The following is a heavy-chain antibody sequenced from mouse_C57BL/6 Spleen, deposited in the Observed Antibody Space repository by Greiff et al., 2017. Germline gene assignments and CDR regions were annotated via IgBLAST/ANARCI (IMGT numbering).Heavy chain of an antibody. CDR2: INPNNGGT. J-gene: IGHJ1*03. V-gene: IGHV1-18*01. CDR3: ARYYYGSSYVWYFDV. D-gene: IGHD1-1*01. Sequence: VVKPGASVKIPCKASGYTFTDYNMDWVKQSHGKSLEWIGDINPNNGGTIYNQKFKGKATLTVDKSSSTAYMELRSLTSEDTAVYYCARYYYGSSYVWYFDVGGTGTTVTVSS. CDR1: GYTFTDYN.